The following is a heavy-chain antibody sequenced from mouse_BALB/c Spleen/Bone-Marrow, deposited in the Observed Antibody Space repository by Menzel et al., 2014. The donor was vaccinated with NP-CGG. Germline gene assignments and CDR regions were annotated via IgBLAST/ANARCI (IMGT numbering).Heavy chain of an antibody. J-gene: IGHJ3*01. CDR2: ISTYSGNT. CDR3: ARAGYGSSYDWFAY. D-gene: IGHD1-1*01. V-gene: IGHV1-67*01. Sequence: QVQLQQSGPELVRPGVSVKISCKGSGYTFTDYAMHWVKQSHAKSLEWIGVISTYSGNTNYNQKFKGKATMTVDKSSSTAYMELARLTSEDSAIYHCARAGYGSSYDWFAYWGQGTLVTVSA. CDR1: GYTFTDYA.